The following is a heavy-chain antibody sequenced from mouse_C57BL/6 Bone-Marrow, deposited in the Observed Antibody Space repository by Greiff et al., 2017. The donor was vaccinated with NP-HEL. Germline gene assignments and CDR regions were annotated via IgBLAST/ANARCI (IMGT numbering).Heavy chain of an antibody. CDR2: IYPRSGNT. D-gene: IGHD1-1*01. CDR3: AEGSSYGYYFDY. Sequence: QVQLKQSGAELARPGASVKLSCKASGYTFTSYGISWVKQRTGQGLEWIGEIYPRSGNTYYNEKFKGKATLTADKSSSTAYMELRSLTSEDSAVYFCAEGSSYGYYFDYWGQGTTLTVSS. J-gene: IGHJ2*01. CDR1: GYTFTSYG. V-gene: IGHV1-81*01.